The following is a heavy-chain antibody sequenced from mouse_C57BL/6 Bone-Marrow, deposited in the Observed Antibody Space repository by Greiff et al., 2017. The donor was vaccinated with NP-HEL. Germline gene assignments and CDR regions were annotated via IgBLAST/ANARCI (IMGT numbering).Heavy chain of an antibody. CDR1: GYTFTDYY. CDR2: INPYNGGT. V-gene: IGHV1-19*01. J-gene: IGHJ4*01. CDR3: ARRFYYGSPYYAMDY. D-gene: IGHD1-1*01. Sequence: VQLQQSGPVLVKPGASVKMSCKASGYTFTDYYMNWVKQSHGKSLEWIGVINPYNGGTSYNQKFKGKATLTVDKSSSTAYMELNSLTSEDSAVYYCARRFYYGSPYYAMDYWGQGTSVTVSS.